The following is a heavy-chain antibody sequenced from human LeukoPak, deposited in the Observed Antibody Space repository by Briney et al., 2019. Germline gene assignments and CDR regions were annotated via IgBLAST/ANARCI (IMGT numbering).Heavy chain of an antibody. Sequence: PSETLSLTCTVSGGSINSYYWGWVRQPAGKGLEWIGRIYTTGTTHYSPSLKRRLTMSVDTSKNQFYMKLRYVTAADTALYFCGRQGYTASYYFVDYWSQGTLVTVSS. CDR2: IYTTGTT. J-gene: IGHJ4*02. D-gene: IGHD1-26*01. CDR1: GGSINSYY. V-gene: IGHV4-4*07. CDR3: GRQGYTASYYFVDY.